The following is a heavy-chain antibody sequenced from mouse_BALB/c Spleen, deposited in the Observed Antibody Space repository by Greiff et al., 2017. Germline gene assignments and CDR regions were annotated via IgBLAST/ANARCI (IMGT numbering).Heavy chain of an antibody. CDR1: GYTFTDYE. D-gene: IGHD2-1*01. CDR2: IDPETGGT. CDR3: TYYGNYVRFDY. J-gene: IGHJ2*01. V-gene: IGHV1-15*01. Sequence: VKLVESGAELVRPGASVTLSCKASGYTFTDYEMHWVKQTPVHGLEWIGAIDPETGGTAYNQKFKGKATLTADKSSSTAYMELRSLTSEDSAVYYCTYYGNYVRFDYWGQGTTLTVSS.